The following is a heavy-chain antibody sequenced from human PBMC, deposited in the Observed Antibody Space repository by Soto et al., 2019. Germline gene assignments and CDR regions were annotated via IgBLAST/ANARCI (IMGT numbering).Heavy chain of an antibody. D-gene: IGHD2-21*02. CDR1: GDSISSPNW. Sequence: QVQLQESGPGLVKPSGTLSLTCGISGDSISSPNWWTWVRQPPGEGLEWIGEIYHRGSTNYNPSLKSRVTLSLDKSKTQYSLRLRSLTAADTAIYYCARHEDCSPFDYWGQGLLVTVSS. CDR3: ARHEDCSPFDY. V-gene: IGHV4-4*02. J-gene: IGHJ4*02. CDR2: IYHRGST.